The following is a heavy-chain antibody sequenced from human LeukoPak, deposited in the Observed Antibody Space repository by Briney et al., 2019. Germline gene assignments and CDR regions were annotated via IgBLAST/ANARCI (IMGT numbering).Heavy chain of an antibody. J-gene: IGHJ6*02. CDR1: GGTFSSYA. CDR3: ARLRITIPLNYYGMDV. CDR2: IIPIFGTA. D-gene: IGHD3-3*01. V-gene: IGHV1-69*13. Sequence: GASVKVSCKASGGTFSSYAISWVRQAPGQGLEWMGGIIPIFGTANYAQKFQGRVTITADESTSTAYMELSSLRSEDTAVYYCARLRITIPLNYYGMDVWGQGTTVTVSS.